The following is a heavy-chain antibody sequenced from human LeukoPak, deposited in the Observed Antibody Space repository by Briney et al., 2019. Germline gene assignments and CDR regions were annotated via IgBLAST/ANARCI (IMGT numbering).Heavy chain of an antibody. Sequence: GGSLRLSCAASGFTFDDFPMHWVRQQPGKGLEWVSLVSVDGDTKYYADSVRGRFTISRDNSKNSLYLQMNSLRIEDTAFYYCAKDIIGYAPLWGQGALVTVSS. D-gene: IGHD2-8*01. CDR1: GFTFDDFP. V-gene: IGHV3-43*01. J-gene: IGHJ4*02. CDR2: VSVDGDTK. CDR3: AKDIIGYAPL.